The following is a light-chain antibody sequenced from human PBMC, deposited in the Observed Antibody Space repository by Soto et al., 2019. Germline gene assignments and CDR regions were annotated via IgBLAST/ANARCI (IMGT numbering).Light chain of an antibody. CDR2: DAS. CDR3: QQYDSYPWT. Sequence: DIQRTQSPSTLSASVGDRVTITCRASQSLSRWLAWYQQKPGKAPKLLIYDASSLESGVPSRFSGSASGTEFTLSITPLQPDDFATYYCQQYDSYPWTFGQGTKVDIK. J-gene: IGKJ1*01. V-gene: IGKV1-5*01. CDR1: QSLSRW.